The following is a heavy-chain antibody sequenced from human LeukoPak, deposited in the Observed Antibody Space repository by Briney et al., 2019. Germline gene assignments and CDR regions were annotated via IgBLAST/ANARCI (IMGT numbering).Heavy chain of an antibody. Sequence: GGSLRLSCAASGFTFSYYTMHWVRQAPGKGLEWVAVISYDGSNKYYADSVKGRFTISRDNSKNTLYLQMNSLRSEDTAVYYCATEWNSGSYYDNNWFDPWGQGTLVTVSS. D-gene: IGHD1-26*01. CDR1: GFTFSYYT. V-gene: IGHV3-30-3*01. J-gene: IGHJ5*02. CDR2: ISYDGSNK. CDR3: ATEWNSGSYYDNNWFDP.